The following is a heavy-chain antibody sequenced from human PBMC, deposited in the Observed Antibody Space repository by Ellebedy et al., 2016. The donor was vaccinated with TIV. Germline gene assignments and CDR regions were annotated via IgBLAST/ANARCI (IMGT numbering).Heavy chain of an antibody. D-gene: IGHD3-9*01. CDR3: ARDTNLDILTGYIPRGFDY. Sequence: GESLKISXAASGFTFSSYGMHWVRQAPGKGLEWVAVIWYDGSNKYYADSVKGRFTISRDNSKNTLYLQMNSLRAEDTAVYYCARDTNLDILTGYIPRGFDYWGQGTLVTVSS. CDR1: GFTFSSYG. CDR2: IWYDGSNK. V-gene: IGHV3-33*01. J-gene: IGHJ4*02.